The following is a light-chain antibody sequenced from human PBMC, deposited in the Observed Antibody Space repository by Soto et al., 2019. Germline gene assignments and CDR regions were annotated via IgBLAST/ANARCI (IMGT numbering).Light chain of an antibody. CDR1: QSISSY. V-gene: IGKV1-39*01. CDR2: AAS. CDR3: QQSYSTPLT. Sequence: DIQMPQSPSSLSASVGDRVTITCRASQSISSYLNWYQQKPGKAPKLLIYAASSLQSGVPSRFSGSGSGTDFPRTISSLQPEDFATYYCQQSYSTPLTFGGGTKVEIK. J-gene: IGKJ4*01.